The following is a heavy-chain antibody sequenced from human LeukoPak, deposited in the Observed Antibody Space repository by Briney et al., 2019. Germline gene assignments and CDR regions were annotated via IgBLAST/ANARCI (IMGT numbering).Heavy chain of an antibody. J-gene: IGHJ4*02. D-gene: IGHD2-2*01. CDR2: FYTSGSA. CDR3: ARGGRASPSDY. V-gene: IGHV4-4*07. Sequence: KPSETLSLTCAVSGYSISSSYWSWIRQPAGKGLEWIGRFYTSGSANYNPSLKSRVSMSVDTSKNQLSLKLTSVTAADTAVYYCARGGRASPSDYWGQGILVTVSS. CDR1: GYSISSSY.